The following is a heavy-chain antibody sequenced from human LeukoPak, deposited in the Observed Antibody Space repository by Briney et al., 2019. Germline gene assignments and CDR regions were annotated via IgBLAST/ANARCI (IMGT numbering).Heavy chain of an antibody. Sequence: GGSLRLSCAASGFTFSDYYMSWIRQAPGKGLEWVSYISSSSSYTNYADSVKGRFTISRDNAKNSLYLQMYSLRAEDTAVYYCARGTVVLWFGETDAFDIWGQGTMVTVSS. V-gene: IGHV3-11*06. J-gene: IGHJ3*02. CDR2: ISSSSSYT. CDR3: ARGTVVLWFGETDAFDI. D-gene: IGHD3-10*01. CDR1: GFTFSDYY.